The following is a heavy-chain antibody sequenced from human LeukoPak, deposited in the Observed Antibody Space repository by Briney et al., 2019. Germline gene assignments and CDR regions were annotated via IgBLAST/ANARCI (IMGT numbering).Heavy chain of an antibody. CDR2: INPNDGGT. CDR1: GYTLTAYF. D-gene: IGHD6-19*01. Sequence: ASVKVSCKASGYTLTAYFIHWVRQAPGQGPEWMGRINPNDGGTDYAQKFQGRVTMTWDTSISTAYMELTSLRSDDTAVYHCARTYSGWSPFDYWGQGTLVTVSS. CDR3: ARTYSGWSPFDY. V-gene: IGHV1-2*06. J-gene: IGHJ4*02.